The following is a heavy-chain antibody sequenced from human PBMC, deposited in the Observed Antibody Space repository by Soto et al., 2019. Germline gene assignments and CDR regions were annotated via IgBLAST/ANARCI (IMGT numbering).Heavy chain of an antibody. CDR2: IIPILGIA. CDR3: ARAPSGYSYYFDY. J-gene: IGHJ4*02. CDR1: GGTFSSYT. V-gene: IGHV1-69*02. Sequence: VSCKASGGTFSSYTISWVRQAPGQGLEWMGRIIPILGIANYAQKFQGRVTITADKSTSTAYMELSSLRSEDTAVYYCARAPSGYSYYFDYWGQGTLVTVSS. D-gene: IGHD3-22*01.